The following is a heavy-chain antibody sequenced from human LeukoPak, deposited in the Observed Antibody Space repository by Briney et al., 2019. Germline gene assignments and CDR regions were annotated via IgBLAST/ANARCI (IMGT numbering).Heavy chain of an antibody. D-gene: IGHD2-21*01. Sequence: NPSETLSLTCAVSGGSISSSHWWSWVRQPPGKGLEWIGEINHSRSTNYNPSLKSRVTISVDTSKNQFSLKLSSVTAADTAVYYCARQLGDRLLFDYWGQGTLVTVSS. CDR1: GGSISSSHW. V-gene: IGHV4-4*02. CDR2: INHSRST. CDR3: ARQLGDRLLFDY. J-gene: IGHJ4*02.